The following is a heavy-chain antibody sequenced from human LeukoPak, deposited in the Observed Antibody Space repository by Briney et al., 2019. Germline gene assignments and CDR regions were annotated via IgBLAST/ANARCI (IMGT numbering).Heavy chain of an antibody. CDR2: INHNSGGT. CDR1: GFIFTGYF. J-gene: IGHJ4*02. D-gene: IGHD6-19*01. Sequence: ASVKVSCKASGFIFTGYFMHWVRQAPGQGLEYMGWINHNSGGTKFAQGFQGRVSMTSDTSIGVVYMELSSLRSDDTAVYYCSRDRSSGWPTTVDYWGQGTLVTVSS. CDR3: SRDRSSGWPTTVDY. V-gene: IGHV1-2*02.